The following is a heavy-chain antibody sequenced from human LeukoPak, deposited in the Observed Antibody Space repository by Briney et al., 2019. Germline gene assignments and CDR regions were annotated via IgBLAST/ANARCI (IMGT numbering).Heavy chain of an antibody. D-gene: IGHD6-19*01. J-gene: IGHJ4*02. CDR2: IYSGGST. Sequence: GGSLRLSCAASGFTVSSNYMTWVRQAPGKGLEWVSVIYSGGSTYYADSVKGRFTISRDNSKNTLYLQMNSLRAEDTAVYYCARELLEDSSGWFFDYWGQGTLVTVSS. CDR1: GFTVSSNY. CDR3: ARELLEDSSGWFFDY. V-gene: IGHV3-53*01.